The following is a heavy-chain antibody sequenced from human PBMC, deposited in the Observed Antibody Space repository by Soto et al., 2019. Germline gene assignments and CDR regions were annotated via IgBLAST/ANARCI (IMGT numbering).Heavy chain of an antibody. D-gene: IGHD3-10*01. CDR3: ANERVLLWFGELLPQNWFDP. J-gene: IGHJ5*02. CDR2: IYWNDDK. V-gene: IGHV2-5*01. Sequence: SGPTLVNPTQTLTLTCTFSGFSLSTSGVGVGWIRQPPGKALEWLALIYWNDDKRYSPSLKSRLTITKDTSKNQVVLTMTNMDHLDTATYYCANERVLLWFGELLPQNWFDPWGQGTLVTVS. CDR1: GFSLSTSGVG.